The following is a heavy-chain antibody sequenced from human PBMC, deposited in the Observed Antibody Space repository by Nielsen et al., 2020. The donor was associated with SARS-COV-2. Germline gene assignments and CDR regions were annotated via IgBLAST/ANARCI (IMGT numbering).Heavy chain of an antibody. CDR3: ARDRYETTNRYRPAPGAPPRAQRP. V-gene: IGHV3-30-3*01. CDR2: VSGGGVIK. CDR1: GFAFSRYV. J-gene: IGHJ5*02. D-gene: IGHD1-14*01. Sequence: GESLKISCAASGFAFSRYVMHWVRQAPGKGLEWVALVSGGGVIKLYADSVRGRFTISRDNSNRSAYLQMDSLRTDDTALYFCARDRYETTNRYRPAPGAPPRAQRPW.